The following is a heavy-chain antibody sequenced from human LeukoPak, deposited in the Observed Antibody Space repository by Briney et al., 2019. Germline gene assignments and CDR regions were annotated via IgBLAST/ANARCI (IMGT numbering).Heavy chain of an antibody. J-gene: IGHJ6*02. CDR3: AKDRHHSSPVGYYYYYGMDV. CDR1: GFTFSNAW. D-gene: IGHD6-13*01. Sequence: GGSLRLSCAASGFTFSNAWMNWVRQAPGKGLEWVGRIKSKTDGGTTDYAAPVKGRFTISRDNSKNTLYLQMNSLRAEDTAVYYCAKDRHHSSPVGYYYYYGMDVWGQGTTVTVSS. CDR2: IKSKTDGGTT. V-gene: IGHV3-15*07.